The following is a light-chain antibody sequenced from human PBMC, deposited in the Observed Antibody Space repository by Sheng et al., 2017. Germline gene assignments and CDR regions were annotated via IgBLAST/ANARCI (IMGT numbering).Light chain of an antibody. Sequence: DMQLTQFPSSLSASVGDRVTITCRASQNIDIYLNWYQQKPGKAPKFLIYGATGLQGGVPSRFSGGGSGTEFTLTITNLQPEDFATYFCQESFSNFHTFGQGTKVDMK. CDR1: QNIDIY. CDR3: QESFSNFHT. CDR2: GAT. V-gene: IGKV1-39*01. J-gene: IGKJ2*01.